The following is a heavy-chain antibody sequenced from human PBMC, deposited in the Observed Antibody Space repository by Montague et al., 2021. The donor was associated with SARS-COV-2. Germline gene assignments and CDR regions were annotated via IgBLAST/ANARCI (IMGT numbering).Heavy chain of an antibody. Sequence: SLRLSCAASGFTFSDYAMSWVRQAPGKGLEWVSVIYGGGFTTKYAESVKGRFTISRDNSKNTVSLHMSSLRAEDTAIYYCVRDHLGIGPFDFRGQGTLVTVSS. CDR1: GFTFSDYA. D-gene: IGHD7-27*01. CDR2: IYGGGFTT. CDR3: VRDHLGIGPFDF. J-gene: IGHJ4*02. V-gene: IGHV3-23*03.